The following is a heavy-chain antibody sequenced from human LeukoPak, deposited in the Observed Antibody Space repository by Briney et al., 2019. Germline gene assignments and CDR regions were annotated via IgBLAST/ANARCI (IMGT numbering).Heavy chain of an antibody. CDR1: GGSISSGDYY. V-gene: IGHV4-30-4*01. Sequence: SETLSLTCTVSGGSISSGDYYWSWIRQPPGKGLEWIGYFYYSGRTYYNPSLKSRVTISVDTSKNQFSLKLSSVTAADTAVYYCARDLRITMVRGKSPREDYWGQGTLVTVSS. J-gene: IGHJ4*02. CDR3: ARDLRITMVRGKSPREDY. D-gene: IGHD3-10*01. CDR2: FYYSGRT.